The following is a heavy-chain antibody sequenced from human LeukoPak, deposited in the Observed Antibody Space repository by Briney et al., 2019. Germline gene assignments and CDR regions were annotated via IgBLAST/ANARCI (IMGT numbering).Heavy chain of an antibody. Sequence: PGRSLRLSCAASGFTFDDYAMHWVRQAPGKGLEWVSGISWNSGSIGYADSVKGRFTISRDNAKNSLYLQMNSLRAEDTALYYCARSFGHWGQGTLVTVSS. CDR3: ARSFGH. CDR2: ISWNSGSI. CDR1: GFTFDDYA. J-gene: IGHJ5*02. V-gene: IGHV3-9*01.